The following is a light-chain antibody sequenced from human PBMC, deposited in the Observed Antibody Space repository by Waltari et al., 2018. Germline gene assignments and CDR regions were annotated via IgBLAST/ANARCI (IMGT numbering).Light chain of an antibody. CDR1: SPPTGSNS. CDR3: AAWDDSLNGPEV. CDR2: RNN. V-gene: IGLV1-44*01. J-gene: IGLJ2*01. Sequence: QSVLPQPPSASGTPGQRAPSSCSGTSPPTGSNSLNCHQQLPGTAPKLLIYRNNQRPSGVPDRFSGSKSGTSASLAISGLQSEDEADYYCAAWDDSLNGPEVFGGGTKLTVL.